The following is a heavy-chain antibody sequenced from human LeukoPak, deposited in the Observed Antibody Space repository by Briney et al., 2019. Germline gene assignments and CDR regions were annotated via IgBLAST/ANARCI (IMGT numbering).Heavy chain of an antibody. CDR2: ISSDGSIK. Sequence: GGSLRLSCAASGFTFRNFWMTWVRQAPGKGLEWVAVISSDGSIKVYADSVKGRFTLSRDNSINTVDLQMNSLRAEDTAVYYCVKEYHSRGFGAYFDYWGQGTLVTVSS. V-gene: IGHV3-30*18. CDR1: GFTFRNFW. CDR3: VKEYHSRGFGAYFDY. D-gene: IGHD3-3*01. J-gene: IGHJ4*02.